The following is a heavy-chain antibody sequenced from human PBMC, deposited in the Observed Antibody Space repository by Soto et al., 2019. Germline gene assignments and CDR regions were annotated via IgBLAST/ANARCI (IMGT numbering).Heavy chain of an antibody. CDR2: ISAYNGNT. D-gene: IGHD2-21*02. Sequence: ASVKVSCKASGYTFTSYGISWVRQAPGQGLEWLGWISAYNGNTNYAQKLQGRVTMTTDTSTSTAYMELRSLRSDDTAVYYCARDGIVVTAIRLGNYYGMDVWGQGTTVTVSS. CDR3: ARDGIVVTAIRLGNYYGMDV. CDR1: GYTFTSYG. V-gene: IGHV1-18*01. J-gene: IGHJ6*02.